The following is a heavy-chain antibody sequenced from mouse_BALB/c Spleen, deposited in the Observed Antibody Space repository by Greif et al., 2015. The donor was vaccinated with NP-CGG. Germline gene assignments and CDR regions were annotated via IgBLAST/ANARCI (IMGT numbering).Heavy chain of an antibody. D-gene: IGHD2-12*01. CDR1: GYTFTEYI. CDR2: FYPGSGSI. V-gene: IGHV1-62-2*01. J-gene: IGHJ4*01. CDR3: ARHEEGELYGDYYAMDY. Sequence: ESGAGLVKPGASVKLSCKASGYTFTEYIIHWVKQRSGQCLEWIGWFYPGSGSIKYNEKFKDKATLTADKSSSTVYMELSRLTSEDSAVYFCARHEEGELYGDYYAMDYWGQGTSVTVSS.